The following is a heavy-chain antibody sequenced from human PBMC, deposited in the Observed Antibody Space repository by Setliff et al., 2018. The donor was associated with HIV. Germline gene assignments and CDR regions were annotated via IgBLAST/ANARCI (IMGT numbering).Heavy chain of an antibody. CDR2: IIPIFGTA. J-gene: IGHJ4*02. CDR3: ARVGGREYSFDY. D-gene: IGHD5-18*01. V-gene: IGHV1-69*05. CDR1: GGTFSSYA. Sequence: SVKVSCKASGGTFSSYAISWVRQAPGQGLEWMGGIIPIFGTANYAQKFQGRVTITTDESTSTAYMELSSLRSEDTAVYYCARVGGREYSFDYWGQGTLVTVSS.